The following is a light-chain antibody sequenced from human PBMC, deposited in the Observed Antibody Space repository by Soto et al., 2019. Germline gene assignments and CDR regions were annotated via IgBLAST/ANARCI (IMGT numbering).Light chain of an antibody. J-gene: IGKJ2*01. V-gene: IGKV1-9*01. Sequence: IQLTQSPSSLSAFVGDRVTITCRASQGISSHLAWYQQKPGKAPELLIYGASTLQSGVPSRFSDTGSGTDFTLTISSLQPEDFATYYCQQLNTYPPAYTFGQGTKLEIK. CDR1: QGISSH. CDR2: GAS. CDR3: QQLNTYPPAYT.